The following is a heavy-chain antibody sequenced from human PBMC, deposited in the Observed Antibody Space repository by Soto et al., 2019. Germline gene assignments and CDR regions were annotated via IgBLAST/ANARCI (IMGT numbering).Heavy chain of an antibody. CDR2: ITSDSSTI. CDR3: ARVGRGGYGMDV. Sequence: EVQLVESGGGLVQPGGSLRLSCAASGFTFSSYSITWVRQAPGKGLEWFSYITSDSSTISYADSVKGRFTVSRDNAKNSLYLQMNSLRDEDTAVYYCARVGRGGYGMDVWGQGTSVPVSS. CDR1: GFTFSSYS. J-gene: IGHJ6*02. V-gene: IGHV3-48*02. D-gene: IGHD2-15*01.